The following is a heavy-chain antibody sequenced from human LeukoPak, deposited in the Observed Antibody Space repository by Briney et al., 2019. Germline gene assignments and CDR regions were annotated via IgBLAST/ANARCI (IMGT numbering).Heavy chain of an antibody. Sequence: SETLSLTCTVSGGSIDSRSYYWDWICQAPGKGLEWIGTIYHSGSTEYNPSLKSRVAIFVDTSKNQFSLILHSVAAADTAVYYCARRSEFDNTHYHYFDYWGQGALVTVSS. CDR3: ARRSEFDNTHYHYFDY. D-gene: IGHD2-15*01. CDR1: GGSIDSRSYY. J-gene: IGHJ4*02. V-gene: IGHV4-39*01. CDR2: IYHSGST.